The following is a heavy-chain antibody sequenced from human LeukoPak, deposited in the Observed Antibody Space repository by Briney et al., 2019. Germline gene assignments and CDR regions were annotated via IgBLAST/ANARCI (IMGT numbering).Heavy chain of an antibody. Sequence: PVASVKVSCKASGYTFKSNGISWVRQAPGQGLEWMGWISSYSGTTDYAQKLQGRVTMTTDTSTRTAYMELRSLRYDDTAVYYCARGDDILTGAFDYWGQGTLVTVSS. CDR2: ISSYSGTT. V-gene: IGHV1-18*01. D-gene: IGHD3-9*01. CDR3: ARGDDILTGAFDY. J-gene: IGHJ4*02. CDR1: GYTFKSNG.